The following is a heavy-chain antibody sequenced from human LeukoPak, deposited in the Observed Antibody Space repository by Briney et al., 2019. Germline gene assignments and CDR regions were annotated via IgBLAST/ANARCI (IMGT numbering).Heavy chain of an antibody. J-gene: IGHJ6*03. CDR2: IDTSGSI. CDR1: GGSISSYY. Sequence: PSETLSLTCTVSGGSISSYYWSWIRQPAGKGLEWIGRIDTSGSIIYNPSLKSRVTISVDTSKNQLSLKVSSVTAADTAVYYCARVKSSTRGPYYHYYMDVWGKRTTVIVSS. CDR3: ARVKSSTRGPYYHYYMDV. V-gene: IGHV4-4*07. D-gene: IGHD3-10*01.